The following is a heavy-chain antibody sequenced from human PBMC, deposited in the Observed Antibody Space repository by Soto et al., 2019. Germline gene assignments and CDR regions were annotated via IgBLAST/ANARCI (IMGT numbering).Heavy chain of an antibody. D-gene: IGHD3-10*01. V-gene: IGHV2-5*02. CDR2: IYWDDDK. Sequence: QITLKDSGPTLVKPTQPLTLTCTFSGFSLSPTGVGLGWIRQPPGKALECLALIYWDDDKRYSPSLKSRLTITRDTSKNQVVLTMTNMDPVDTATYYCAHIPNYYQYNWFDPWGQGTLVTVSS. CDR1: GFSLSPTGVG. CDR3: AHIPNYYQYNWFDP. J-gene: IGHJ5*02.